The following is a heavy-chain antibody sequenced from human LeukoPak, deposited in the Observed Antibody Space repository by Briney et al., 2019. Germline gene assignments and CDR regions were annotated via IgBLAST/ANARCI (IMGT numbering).Heavy chain of an antibody. V-gene: IGHV3-48*04. J-gene: IGHJ4*02. Sequence: GGSLRLSCAASGFSFSKFSMNWVRQAPGKGLEWISYITSSSDSTYYADSVKGRFTISRDNAKNSLYLQMGSLRAEDTAVYYCARVIGSYGDSAYWGQGTLVTVSS. CDR1: GFSFSKFS. CDR3: ARVIGSYGDSAY. CDR2: ITSSSDST. D-gene: IGHD4-17*01.